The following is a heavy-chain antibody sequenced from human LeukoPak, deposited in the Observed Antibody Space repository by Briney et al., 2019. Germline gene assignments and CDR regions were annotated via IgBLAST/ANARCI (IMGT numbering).Heavy chain of an antibody. CDR1: GYTFTSYG. Sequence: ASVKVSCKASGYTFTSYGISWVRQAPGQGLEWMGWISAYNGNTNYAQKLQGRVTMTTDTSTSTAYMELRSLRSDDTAVYYCARVQSGPRLQHDAFDIWGQGTMVTVSS. J-gene: IGHJ3*02. D-gene: IGHD2-21*02. CDR3: ARVQSGPRLQHDAFDI. V-gene: IGHV1-18*01. CDR2: ISAYNGNT.